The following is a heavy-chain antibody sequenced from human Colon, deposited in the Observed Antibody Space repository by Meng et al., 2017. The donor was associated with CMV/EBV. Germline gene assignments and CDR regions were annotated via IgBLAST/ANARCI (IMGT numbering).Heavy chain of an antibody. Sequence: GESLKISCAASGLRFSSFWMSWVRQAPGGGLEWVAKIKQDGSESWYVDSVKGRFTISRDNAKNSVYLQMNSLRAEDTALYYCAKDRPFDEYCSDNWGQGTLVTVSS. V-gene: IGHV3-7*03. D-gene: IGHD2/OR15-2a*01. CDR1: GLRFSSFW. J-gene: IGHJ4*02. CDR3: AKDRPFDEYCSDN. CDR2: IKQDGSES.